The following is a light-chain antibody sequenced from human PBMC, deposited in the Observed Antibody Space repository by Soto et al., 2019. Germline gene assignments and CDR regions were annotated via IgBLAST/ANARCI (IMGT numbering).Light chain of an antibody. CDR2: EVS. CDR3: SSYAGSSYVV. V-gene: IGLV2-8*01. J-gene: IGLJ2*01. Sequence: QSVLTQPPSASGSPGQSVTISCTGTSSDVGGYNYVSWYQQHPGKAPKLMIYEVSKRPSGVPDRFSGSKSGNTASLTVSGLQAEDEADYYFSSYAGSSYVVFGGGTKLTVL. CDR1: SSDVGGYNY.